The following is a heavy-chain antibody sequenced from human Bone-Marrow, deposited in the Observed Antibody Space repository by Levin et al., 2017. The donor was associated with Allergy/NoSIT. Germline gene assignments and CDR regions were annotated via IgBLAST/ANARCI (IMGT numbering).Heavy chain of an antibody. CDR1: GGSISSGGYY. CDR2: IYYSGST. V-gene: IGHV4-31*03. Sequence: SQTLSLTCSVSGGSISSGGYYWSWIRQHPGKGLEWIGYIYYSGSTYYNPSLKSRVTISVDTSKNQFSLKLSSVTAADTAVYYCARGGDGRDELGINYYYYGMDVWGQGTTVTVSS. D-gene: IGHD2-21*01. CDR3: ARGGDGRDELGINYYYYGMDV. J-gene: IGHJ6*02.